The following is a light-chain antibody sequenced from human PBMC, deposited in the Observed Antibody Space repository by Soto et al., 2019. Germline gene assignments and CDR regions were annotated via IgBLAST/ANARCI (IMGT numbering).Light chain of an antibody. J-gene: IGLJ1*01. CDR1: SGHSSYA. CDR2: LNSDGSH. Sequence: QSVLTQSPSASASLGASVKLTCTLSSGHSSYAIAWHQQQPEKGPRYLMKLNSDGSHSKGDGIPDRFSGSGSGAERYLTISSLQSEDEADYYCQTWGTGIHYVFGTGTKVTVL. CDR3: QTWGTGIHYV. V-gene: IGLV4-69*01.